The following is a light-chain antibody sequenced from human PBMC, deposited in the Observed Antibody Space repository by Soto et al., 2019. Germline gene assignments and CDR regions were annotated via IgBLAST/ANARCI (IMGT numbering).Light chain of an antibody. Sequence: DIQMTQSPSSLSASVGDRVTITCRASQSISTCLNLYQQKPGKAPKLLIYASSTLQSGVPSAFSGSGSGTDFTLTISSVQPEDFATYFCQQCLRIPLTFGGGTKVEIK. CDR3: QQCLRIPLT. J-gene: IGKJ4*01. CDR2: ASS. CDR1: QSISTC. V-gene: IGKV1-39*01.